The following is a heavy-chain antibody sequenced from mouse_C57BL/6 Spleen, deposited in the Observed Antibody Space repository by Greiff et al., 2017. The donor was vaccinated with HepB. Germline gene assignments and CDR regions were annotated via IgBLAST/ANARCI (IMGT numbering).Heavy chain of an antibody. Sequence: QVQLKQPGAELVRPGTSVKLSCKASGYTFTSYWMHWVKQRPGQGLEWIGVIDPSDSYTNYNQKFKGKATLTVDTSSSTAYMQLSSLTSEDSAVYYCARDRLHGSSYWYFDVWGTGTTVTVSS. CDR2: IDPSDSYT. J-gene: IGHJ1*03. V-gene: IGHV1-59*01. CDR1: GYTFTSYW. CDR3: ARDRLHGSSYWYFDV. D-gene: IGHD1-1*01.